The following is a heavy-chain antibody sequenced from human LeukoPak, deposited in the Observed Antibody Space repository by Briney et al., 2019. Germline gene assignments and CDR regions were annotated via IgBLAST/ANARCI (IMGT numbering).Heavy chain of an antibody. D-gene: IGHD3-10*01. CDR1: GFTFSNYG. V-gene: IGHV3-23*01. Sequence: GGSLRLSCEASGFTFSNYGMSWVRQAPGKGLEWVSAISGSGGNTYYADSVKGRFTISRDNSKNTLYLQMNSLRAEDTAVYYCAKDRRAGSYDYWGQGTLVTVSS. CDR2: ISGSGGNT. CDR3: AKDRRAGSYDY. J-gene: IGHJ4*02.